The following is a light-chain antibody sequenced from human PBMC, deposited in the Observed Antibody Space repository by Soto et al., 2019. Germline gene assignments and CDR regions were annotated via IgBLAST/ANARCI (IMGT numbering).Light chain of an antibody. Sequence: QSALTQPASVSGSPGQSITISCTGTSSDVGAYNFVSWYQQFPGKAPKLMIYEVSNRPSGVSDRFSGSKSGNTASLIISGLQAEDEADYYCSSQTGSATMVFGGVTKLTVL. CDR2: EVS. J-gene: IGLJ2*01. V-gene: IGLV2-14*01. CDR1: SSDVGAYNF. CDR3: SSQTGSATMV.